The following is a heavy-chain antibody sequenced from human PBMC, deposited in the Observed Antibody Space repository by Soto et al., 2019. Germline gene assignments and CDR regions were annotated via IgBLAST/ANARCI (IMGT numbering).Heavy chain of an antibody. Sequence: EVQLVQSGAELKKPGDSLKISCLGSGDAFFAYRIAWVRQLPGKGFEYLGSIHPRDSFTRYSPSLGGQLTISVDKTIITAYLQWASLRASDAAMYYCARQKDLYGGQGISDYWGQRTLVAVSS. D-gene: IGHD1-26*01. J-gene: IGHJ4*02. CDR2: IHPRDSFT. CDR1: GDAFFAYR. CDR3: ARQKDLYGGQGISDY. V-gene: IGHV5-51*01.